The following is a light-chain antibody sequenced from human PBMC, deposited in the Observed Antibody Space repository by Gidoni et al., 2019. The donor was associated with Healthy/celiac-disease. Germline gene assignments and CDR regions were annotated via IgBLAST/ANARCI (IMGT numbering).Light chain of an antibody. CDR3: QQSYSTPAT. CDR1: QSISSS. CDR2: AAS. V-gene: IGKV1-39*01. J-gene: IGKJ1*01. Sequence: DIQMTQSPSSLSASVGDRVTITCRASQSISSSLNWYQQKPGKAPKLLIYAASSLQSGVPSRFSGSGSGTDFTLTISSLQPEDFATYYCQQSYSTPATFGQGTKVEIK.